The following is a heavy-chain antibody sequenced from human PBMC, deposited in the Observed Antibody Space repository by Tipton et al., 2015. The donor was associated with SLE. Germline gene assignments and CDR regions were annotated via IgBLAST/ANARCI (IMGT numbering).Heavy chain of an antibody. V-gene: IGHV4-34*01. J-gene: IGHJ3*02. D-gene: IGHD4-17*01. CDR3: ARLDFDYGDREGAFDI. Sequence: LRLSCAVYGGSFSGYYWSWIRQPPGKGLEWIGEINHSGGTNYNPSLKSRVTISVDTSKNQFSLKLSSVTAADTAVYYCARLDFDYGDREGAFDIWGQGTMVTVSS. CDR1: GGSFSGYY. CDR2: INHSGGT.